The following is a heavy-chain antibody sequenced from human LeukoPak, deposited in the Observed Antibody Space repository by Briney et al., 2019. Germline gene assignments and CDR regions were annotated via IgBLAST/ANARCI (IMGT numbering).Heavy chain of an antibody. J-gene: IGHJ4*02. D-gene: IGHD6-13*01. V-gene: IGHV3-66*01. Sequence: GGSLRLSCAASGFTFSSYAMSWVRQAPGKGLEWVSVIYSGGSTYYADSVKGRFTISRDNSKNTLYLQMNSLRAEDTAVYYCARDSGYSSSWSPFDYWGQGTLVTVSS. CDR1: GFTFSSYA. CDR2: IYSGGST. CDR3: ARDSGYSSSWSPFDY.